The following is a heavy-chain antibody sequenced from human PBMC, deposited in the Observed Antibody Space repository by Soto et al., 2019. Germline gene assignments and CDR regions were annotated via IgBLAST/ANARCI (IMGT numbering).Heavy chain of an antibody. CDR3: ARFSPPGYYYMDV. CDR1: GGPISSGGYY. Sequence: QVQLQESGPGLVKPSQTLSLTCTVSGGPISSGGYYWTWVRQPPGKGLEWIGYIHDSGRTFYNPSLASRVIISFDTCENQFSLKLTSVTAADTAVYYCARFSPPGYYYMDVWGKGTSVTVAS. V-gene: IGHV4-31*03. J-gene: IGHJ6*03. CDR2: IHDSGRT.